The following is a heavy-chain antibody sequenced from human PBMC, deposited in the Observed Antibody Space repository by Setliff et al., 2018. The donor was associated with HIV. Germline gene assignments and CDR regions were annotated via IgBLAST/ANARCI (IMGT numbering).Heavy chain of an antibody. CDR3: GRYRKWGSAFDM. V-gene: IGHV1-69*13. D-gene: IGHD7-27*01. CDR1: GGTFSDYA. Sequence: SVKVSCKASGGTFSDYAISWVRQGPGQGLEWMGGIIPIFGTANYAQKFQGRVTITADESTNTAYMELSSLRSEDTAVYYCGRYRKWGSAFDMWGQGTMVTVSS. J-gene: IGHJ3*02. CDR2: IIPIFGTA.